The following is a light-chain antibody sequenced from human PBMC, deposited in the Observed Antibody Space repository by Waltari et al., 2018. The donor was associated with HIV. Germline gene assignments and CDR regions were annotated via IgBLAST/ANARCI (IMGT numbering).Light chain of an antibody. CDR1: SSDIGASDS. Sequence: QSALPQPASVSGSPGPSITVSCTGTSSDIGASDSFSWYQQTPGTAPQLVIYEVSNRPSGISYRFSGSKSGNTASLTISGLQTEDEADYYCSSFTTSNSLLFGGGTKVTVL. J-gene: IGLJ2*01. V-gene: IGLV2-14*01. CDR3: SSFTTSNSLL. CDR2: EVS.